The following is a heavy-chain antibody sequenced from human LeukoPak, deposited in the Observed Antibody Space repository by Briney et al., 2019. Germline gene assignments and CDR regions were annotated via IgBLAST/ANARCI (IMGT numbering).Heavy chain of an antibody. CDR3: ARGRRVEMATILDY. V-gene: IGHV3-7*01. D-gene: IGHD5-24*01. CDR1: GFTFSSYW. J-gene: IGHJ4*02. Sequence: GGSLRLSCAASGFTFSSYWMSWVRQAPGKGLEWVANIKQDGSEKYYVDSVKGRFTISRDNAKNSLYLQMNSLRAEGTAVYYCARGRRVEMATILDYRGQGTLVTVSS. CDR2: IKQDGSEK.